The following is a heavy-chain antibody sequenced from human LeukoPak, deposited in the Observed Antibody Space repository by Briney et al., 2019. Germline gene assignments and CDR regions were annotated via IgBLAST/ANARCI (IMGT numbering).Heavy chain of an antibody. CDR3: AKDPGEQWLAPEVWYFDY. V-gene: IGHV3-30*18. Sequence: PGGSLRLSCAASGFTFSSYGMHWVRQAPGKGLEWVAVISYDGSNKYYADSVKGRFTISRDNSKNTLYLQMNSLRAEDTAVYYCAKDPGEQWLAPEVWYFDYWGQGTLVTVSS. CDR2: ISYDGSNK. D-gene: IGHD6-19*01. CDR1: GFTFSSYG. J-gene: IGHJ4*02.